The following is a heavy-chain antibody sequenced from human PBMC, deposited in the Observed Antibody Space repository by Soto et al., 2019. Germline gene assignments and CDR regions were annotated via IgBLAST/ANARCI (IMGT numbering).Heavy chain of an antibody. Sequence: EVQVVESGGGLIQPGGSLRLSCEVSGFSVTANYMSWVRQAPGKGLEWVSVIYSGGSTYYIDSVKGRFSISRDISKNTLYLQMNSLRAEDTAVYYCHGYSYWGQGTPVTVSS. J-gene: IGHJ4*02. CDR1: GFSVTANY. CDR2: IYSGGST. CDR3: HGYSY. V-gene: IGHV3-53*01. D-gene: IGHD5-12*01.